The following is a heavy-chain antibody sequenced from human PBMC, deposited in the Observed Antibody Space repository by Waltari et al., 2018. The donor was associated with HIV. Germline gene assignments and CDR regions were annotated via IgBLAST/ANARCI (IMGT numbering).Heavy chain of an antibody. CDR1: GGSFKGYF. J-gene: IGHJ6*02. V-gene: IGHV4-34*01. Sequence: VRLDQWGSGLLNQSQTLSLTCAVNGGSFKGYFWYWVRRTPGRGLELILDVNYRGDTNCNRALQSRASRPSDTSKNQFSLRLTSLTAADSATYYCARAYNSGPSAHNYYCYGIDVWGRGTTVLVSS. CDR3: ARAYNSGPSAHNYYCYGIDV. D-gene: IGHD6-19*01. CDR2: VNYRGDT.